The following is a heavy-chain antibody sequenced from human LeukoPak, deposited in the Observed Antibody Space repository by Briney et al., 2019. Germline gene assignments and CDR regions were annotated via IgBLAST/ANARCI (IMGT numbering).Heavy chain of an antibody. CDR3: ARDLEDSSPFGAFDM. V-gene: IGHV3-33*01. D-gene: IGHD3-22*01. CDR1: GFTFSNYG. Sequence: GGSLRLSCAASGFTFSNYGMHWVRQAPGKGLEWVALIWYDGTNKYYADSVKGRFTISRDNSKNTLYLQMNSLRAEDTAVYYCARDLEDSSPFGAFDMWGQGTMVTASS. CDR2: IWYDGTNK. J-gene: IGHJ3*02.